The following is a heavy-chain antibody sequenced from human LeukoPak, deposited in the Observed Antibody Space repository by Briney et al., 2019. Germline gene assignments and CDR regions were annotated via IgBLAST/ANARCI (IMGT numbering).Heavy chain of an antibody. Sequence: GASLKISCKGSGYSFTSYWIGWVRQIPGKVLGWMGIIYPGDSDTSYSPSFQGQVTISADKPISAAYLQWSSLKASDTAMYYCARHGYYGWFDPWGQGTLVTVSS. CDR2: IYPGDSDT. CDR3: ARHGYYGWFDP. CDR1: GYSFTSYW. J-gene: IGHJ5*02. D-gene: IGHD3-16*01. V-gene: IGHV5-51*01.